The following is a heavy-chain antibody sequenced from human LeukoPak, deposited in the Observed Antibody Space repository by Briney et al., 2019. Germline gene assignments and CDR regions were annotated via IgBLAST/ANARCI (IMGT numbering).Heavy chain of an antibody. D-gene: IGHD2-15*01. CDR3: ARDRGYCSGGSCQNFDY. Sequence: VASVKVSCKASGYTFSGYSMHWVRQAPGQGLEWMGWINPNSGGTNYAQKFQGRVTMTRDTSISTAYMELSRLRSDDTAVYYCARDRGYCSGGSCQNFDYWGQGTLATVSS. CDR2: INPNSGGT. V-gene: IGHV1-2*02. CDR1: GYTFSGYS. J-gene: IGHJ4*02.